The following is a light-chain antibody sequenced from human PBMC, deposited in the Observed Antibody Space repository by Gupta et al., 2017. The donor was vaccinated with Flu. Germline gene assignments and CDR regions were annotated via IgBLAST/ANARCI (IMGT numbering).Light chain of an antibody. CDR1: QSITNW. Sequence: VGDRVTIACRDTQSITNWLAWYQQKPGQAPKLLIYKSSSLESGVPSRFSGRKSGTEFTLTISSLQPDDFATYYCQEYNPWTFGQGTKVEI. J-gene: IGKJ1*01. CDR3: QEYNPWT. V-gene: IGKV1-5*03. CDR2: KSS.